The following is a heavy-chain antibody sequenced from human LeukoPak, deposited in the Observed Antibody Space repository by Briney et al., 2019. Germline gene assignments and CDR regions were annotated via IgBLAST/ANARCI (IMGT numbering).Heavy chain of an antibody. D-gene: IGHD4-17*01. V-gene: IGHV4-59*12. CDR3: ASPIYGDYTENGFDI. Sequence: SEILSLTCTVSGGSISSYYWSWIRQPPGKGLEWIGYIYYSGNTNYNPSLKSRVTISVDTSKKQFSLKLSSVAAADTAVYYCASPIYGDYTENGFDIWGQGTMVTVSS. CDR1: GGSISSYY. CDR2: IYYSGNT. J-gene: IGHJ3*02.